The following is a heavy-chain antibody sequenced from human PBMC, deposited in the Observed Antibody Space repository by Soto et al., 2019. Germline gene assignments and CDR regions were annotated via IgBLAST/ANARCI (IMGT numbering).Heavy chain of an antibody. CDR2: MNPNSGNT. V-gene: IGHV1-8*01. Sequence: ASVKVSCKASGYTFTSYDINWVRQATGQGLEWMGWMNPNSGNTGYAQKFQGRVTMTRNTSISTAYMELSSLRSEDTAVYYCARGRCYYAGYYYYMDFWGKGSTVTVAS. CDR3: ARGRCYYAGYYYYMDF. J-gene: IGHJ6*03. D-gene: IGHD3-22*01. CDR1: GYTFTSYD.